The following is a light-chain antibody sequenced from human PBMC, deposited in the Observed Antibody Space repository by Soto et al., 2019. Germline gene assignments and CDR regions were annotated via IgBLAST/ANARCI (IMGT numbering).Light chain of an antibody. CDR1: SSDFYGYNY. CDR3: SSYTSGSTLYV. V-gene: IGLV2-14*01. J-gene: IGLJ1*01. CDR2: EVT. Sequence: QSALTQPASVSGSPGQSITISCTGTSSDFYGYNYVSWYQQLPGEAPKLLIYEVTSRPSGVSNRFSGSKSGSTASLTISGLLAEDEADYYCSSYTSGSTLYVFGTGTKLTVL.